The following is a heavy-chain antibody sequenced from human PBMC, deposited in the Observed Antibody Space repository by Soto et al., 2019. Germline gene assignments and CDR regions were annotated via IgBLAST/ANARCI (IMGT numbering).Heavy chain of an antibody. CDR3: ATGQGRSGWYHCDY. CDR1: GYTFTSYD. V-gene: IGHV1-8*01. Sequence: QVQLVQSGAEVKKPGASVKVSCKASGYTFTSYDINWVRQATGQGLEWMGWMNPNSGNTGYAQKFQGRVTXXRXNXXSTAYMELSSLRSEDTAVYYCATGQGRSGWYHCDYWGQGTLVTVAS. D-gene: IGHD6-19*01. J-gene: IGHJ4*02. CDR2: MNPNSGNT.